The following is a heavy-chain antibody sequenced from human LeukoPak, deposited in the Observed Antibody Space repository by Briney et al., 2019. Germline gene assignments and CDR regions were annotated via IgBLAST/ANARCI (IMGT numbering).Heavy chain of an antibody. D-gene: IGHD3-9*01. Sequence: GGSLRLSCAASGFTVSSNYMSWVRQAPRKGLEWVSVIYSGGSTYYADSVKGRFTISRDNSKNTLYLQMNSLRAEDTAVYYCARAQKNWFPFDYWGQGTLVTVSS. CDR3: ARAQKNWFPFDY. CDR2: IYSGGST. J-gene: IGHJ4*02. CDR1: GFTVSSNY. V-gene: IGHV3-53*01.